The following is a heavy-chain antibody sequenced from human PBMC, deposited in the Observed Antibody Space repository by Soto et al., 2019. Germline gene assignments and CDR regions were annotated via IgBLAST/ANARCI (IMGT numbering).Heavy chain of an antibody. Sequence: GGSLRLSCAASGFTFSSYGMHWVRQAPGKGLEWVAVIWYDGSNKYYADSVKGRFTISRDNSKNTLYLQMNSLRAEDTAVYYCASLGELWFRELLYIPRGYYYGMDVWGQGTTVTVSS. CDR2: IWYDGSNK. D-gene: IGHD3-10*01. V-gene: IGHV3-33*01. CDR3: ASLGELWFRELLYIPRGYYYGMDV. J-gene: IGHJ6*02. CDR1: GFTFSSYG.